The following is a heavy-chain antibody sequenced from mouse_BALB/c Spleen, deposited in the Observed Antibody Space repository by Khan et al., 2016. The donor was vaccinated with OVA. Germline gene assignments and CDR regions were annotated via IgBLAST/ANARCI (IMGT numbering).Heavy chain of an antibody. CDR2: IFPGTGTT. CDR3: ARGSYRAAMDY. D-gene: IGHD1-1*01. Sequence: QVQLQQSGAELVKPGASVKLSCKTSGYTFTSYWIQWVKQRPGQGLGWIGEIFPGTGTTYYNEKFMGKATLTIDPYSSTAYMQLRSLTSEDSAVYFCARGSYRAAMDYWGQGTSVTVSS. V-gene: IGHV1S132*01. J-gene: IGHJ4*01. CDR1: GYTFTSYW.